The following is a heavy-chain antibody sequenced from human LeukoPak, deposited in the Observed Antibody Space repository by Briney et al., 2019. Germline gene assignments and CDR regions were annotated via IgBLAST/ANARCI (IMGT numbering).Heavy chain of an antibody. CDR1: GGSFCGSSYC. CDR3: ARGRDYWSGYPLFDP. D-gene: IGHD3-3*01. V-gene: IGHV4-39*01. J-gene: IGHJ5*02. CDR2: IYYTGST. Sequence: SETLSLTCSVSGGSFCGSSYCWGWVRQPPGEGLEWIGSIYYTGSTYYDGSLKSRVTISIDTSKTQFSLKLSSVTATDTAVYYCARGRDYWSGYPLFDPWGRGTLVIVSS.